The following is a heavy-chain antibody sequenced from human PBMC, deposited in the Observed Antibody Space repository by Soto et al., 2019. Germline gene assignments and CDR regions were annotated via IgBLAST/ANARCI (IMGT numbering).Heavy chain of an antibody. CDR3: ANGGGIMITFWGVIESDPPFDY. V-gene: IGHV3-30*18. Sequence: QVQLVESGGGVVQPGRSLRLSCAASGFTFSSYGMHWVRQAPGKGLEWVAVISYDGSNKYYADSVKGRFTISRDNSKNTLYLQMNSLRAEDTAVYYCANGGGIMITFWGVIESDPPFDYWGQGTLVTVSS. J-gene: IGHJ4*02. CDR1: GFTFSSYG. CDR2: ISYDGSNK. D-gene: IGHD3-16*02.